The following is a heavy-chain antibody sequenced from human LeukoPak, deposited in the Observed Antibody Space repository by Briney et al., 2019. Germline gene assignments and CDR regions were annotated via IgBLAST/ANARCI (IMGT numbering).Heavy chain of an antibody. V-gene: IGHV1-69*08. Sequence: SVKVSCKASGDTFTSYTISWVRQAPGQGLEWMGRIIAIIGKANYAQKFQGRVTMTADTSTSTAYMELRSLRSEHTAVYYCARDPPERDEYQLLSNWFDPGGQGTLVTVSS. D-gene: IGHD2-2*01. CDR1: GDTFTSYT. J-gene: IGHJ5*02. CDR2: IIAIIGKA. CDR3: ARDPPERDEYQLLSNWFDP.